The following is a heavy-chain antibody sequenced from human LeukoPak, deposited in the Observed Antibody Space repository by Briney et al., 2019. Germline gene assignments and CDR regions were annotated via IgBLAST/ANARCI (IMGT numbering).Heavy chain of an antibody. J-gene: IGHJ6*02. V-gene: IGHV3-21*01. Sequence: GGPLRLSCAASGFTFNTCSMNWVRQAPGKGLEWVSSITRSSAYIYYADSVRGRFTISRDNAKNSLYLQMNSLGADDTAVYYCARDDVAATRRGMDVWGQGTMVTVSS. CDR3: ARDDVAATRRGMDV. CDR1: GFTFNTCS. D-gene: IGHD6-13*01. CDR2: ITRSSAYI.